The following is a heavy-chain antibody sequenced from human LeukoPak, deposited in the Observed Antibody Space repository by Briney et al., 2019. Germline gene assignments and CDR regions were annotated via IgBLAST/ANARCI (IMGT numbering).Heavy chain of an antibody. V-gene: IGHV4-59*01. CDR2: VYFSGTA. CDR1: NGSISNYY. Sequence: SEALSLTCTVSNGSISNYYWSWIRQPPGKGLEWIGCVYFSGTANYSPSLKSRVTISLDTSKNQFSLKLSSVTAADTAVYYCARSTWLLDKWGQGTLVTVSS. CDR3: ARSTWLLDK. D-gene: IGHD3-22*01. J-gene: IGHJ4*02.